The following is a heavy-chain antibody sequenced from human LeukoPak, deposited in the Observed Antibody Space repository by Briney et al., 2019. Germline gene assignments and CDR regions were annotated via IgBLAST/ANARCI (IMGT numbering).Heavy chain of an antibody. V-gene: IGHV1-18*01. Sequence: GASVKVSCKASGYTFTSYGISWVRQAPGQGLEWTGWISAYNGNTNYAQKLQGRVTMTTDTSTSTAYMELRSLRSDDTAVYYCARVDSTYYDFWSGYFRLKDDGVLMDVWGKGTTVTVSS. CDR3: ARVDSTYYDFWSGYFRLKDDGVLMDV. CDR2: ISAYNGNT. J-gene: IGHJ6*03. D-gene: IGHD3-3*01. CDR1: GYTFTSYG.